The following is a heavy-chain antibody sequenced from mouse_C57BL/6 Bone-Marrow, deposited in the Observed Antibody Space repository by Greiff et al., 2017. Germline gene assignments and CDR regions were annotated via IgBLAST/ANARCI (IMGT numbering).Heavy chain of an antibody. CDR3: ARHTTVYYFDY. CDR1: GFTFSSYG. Sequence: EVKLVESGGDLVKPGGSLKLSCAASGFTFSSYGMSWVRQTPDKRLEWVATISSGGSYTYYPDSVKGRFTISRDNAKNTLYLQMSSLKSEDTAMYYCARHTTVYYFDYWGQGTTLTVSS. D-gene: IGHD1-1*01. J-gene: IGHJ2*01. V-gene: IGHV5-6*02. CDR2: ISSGGSYT.